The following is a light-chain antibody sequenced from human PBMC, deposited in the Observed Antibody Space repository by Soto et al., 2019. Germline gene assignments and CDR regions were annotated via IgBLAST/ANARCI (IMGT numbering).Light chain of an antibody. J-gene: IGKJ1*01. CDR2: GAA. CDR1: QSVFSS. V-gene: IGKV3-15*01. CDR3: QQYHNWPA. Sequence: IVMTQSPATLSVSPKERATRSCRASQSVFSSLAWYQQKPGQAPRLLIYGAATRATGIPARFSGSGSGTEFTLTISSLQSEDFAVYYCQQYHNWPAFGQGTKVDIK.